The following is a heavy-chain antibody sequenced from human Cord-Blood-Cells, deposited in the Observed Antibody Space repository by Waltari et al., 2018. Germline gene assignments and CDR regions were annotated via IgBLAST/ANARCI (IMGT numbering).Heavy chain of an antibody. D-gene: IGHD5-18*01. CDR3: ARGGYSYGYIGPFDY. J-gene: IGHJ4*02. CDR1: GYPFTGYY. CDR2: INPNSGGT. V-gene: IGHV1-2*02. Sequence: QVQLVQSGAEVKKPGASVKVSCKASGYPFTGYYMHWVRQAPGQGLEWMGWINPNSGGTNYAQKFQGRVTMTRDTSISTAYMELSRLRSDDTAVYYCARGGYSYGYIGPFDYWGQGTLVTVSS.